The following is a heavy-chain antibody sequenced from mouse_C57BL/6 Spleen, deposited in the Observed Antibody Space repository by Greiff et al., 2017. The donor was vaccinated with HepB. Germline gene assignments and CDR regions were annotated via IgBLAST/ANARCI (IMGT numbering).Heavy chain of an antibody. V-gene: IGHV1-82*01. CDR3: ARSGITKAMDY. J-gene: IGHJ4*01. D-gene: IGHD1-2*01. Sequence: VQLKESGPELVKPGASVKISCKASGYAFSSSWMNWVKQRPGKGLEWIGRIYPGDGDTNYNGKFKGKATLTADKSSSTAYMQLSSLTSEDSAVYFCARSGITKAMDYWGQGTSVTVSS. CDR2: IYPGDGDT. CDR1: GYAFSSSW.